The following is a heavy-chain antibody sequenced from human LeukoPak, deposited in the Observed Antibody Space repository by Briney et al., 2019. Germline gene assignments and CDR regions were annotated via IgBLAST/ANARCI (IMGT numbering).Heavy chain of an antibody. CDR3: ARAHVDHPTGNFDY. D-gene: IGHD4-17*01. J-gene: IGHJ4*02. V-gene: IGHV1-3*01. Sequence: GASVKVSCKASGYTFTSYAMHWVRQAPGQRLEWMGWINAGNGNTKYSQKFQGRVTITRDTSASTAYMELSSLRSEDTAVYYCARAHVDHPTGNFDYWGQGTLVTVSS. CDR2: INAGNGNT. CDR1: GYTFTSYA.